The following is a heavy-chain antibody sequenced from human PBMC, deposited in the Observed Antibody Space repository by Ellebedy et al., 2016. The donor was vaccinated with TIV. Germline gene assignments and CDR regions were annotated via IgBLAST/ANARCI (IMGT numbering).Heavy chain of an antibody. CDR2: IIASIGSA. Sequence: ASVKVSCKASGGTFSSYAVSWVRQAPGQGLEWVGGIIASIGSADYAQRFQGRLTITADESTSTVHMELNSLRSEDTAVYYCAKLGRFGESMPPYYYFGMDVWGQGTTVIVS. CDR3: AKLGRFGESMPPYYYFGMDV. CDR1: GGTFSSYA. D-gene: IGHD3-10*01. J-gene: IGHJ6*02. V-gene: IGHV1-69*13.